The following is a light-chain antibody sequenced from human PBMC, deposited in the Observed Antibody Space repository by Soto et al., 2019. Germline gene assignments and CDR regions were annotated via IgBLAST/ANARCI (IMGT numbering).Light chain of an antibody. J-gene: IGKJ1*01. CDR2: DAS. CDR3: QQYNNWPPAT. CDR1: HSVTTH. Sequence: EIVLTQSPDTLSLSPGERATLSCWASHSVTTHLAWFQQRPGQTPRLLIYDASTRAPGIPARFSASGSGTEFTLTISSLQSEDFAVYYCQQYNNWPPATFGQGTKVDIK. V-gene: IGKV3D-15*01.